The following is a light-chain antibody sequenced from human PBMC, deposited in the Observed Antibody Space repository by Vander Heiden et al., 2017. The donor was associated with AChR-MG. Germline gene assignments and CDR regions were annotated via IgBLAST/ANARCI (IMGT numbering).Light chain of an antibody. V-gene: IGLV2-8*01. CDR1: RNDVGGYNY. Sequence: QSALSQPHSASGYPGQSVTLSCTGTRNDVGGYNYGSWYRQHPGKAPKLLIAEVTERPSGVPDRFSGSKSGNTASLTVSGLQAEDEADYYCSSYAGNNNYVFGTGTKVTVL. CDR2: EVT. J-gene: IGLJ1*01. CDR3: SSYAGNNNYV.